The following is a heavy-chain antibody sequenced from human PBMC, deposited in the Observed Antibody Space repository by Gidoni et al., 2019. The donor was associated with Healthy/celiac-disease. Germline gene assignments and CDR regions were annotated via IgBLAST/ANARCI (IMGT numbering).Heavy chain of an antibody. CDR2: IYSCGST. J-gene: IGHJ4*02. D-gene: IGHD3-16*02. V-gene: IGHV3-66*01. CDR1: GVTVSGNS. CDR3: ARDPGVILDY. Sequence: EVKLVESGGGLVQPGGSLSLSCAAAGVTVSGNSMSWVRKAPGKGLAGGSVIYSCGSTYYADPVKGRFTISIDNSKNTLYLQMNSLRAEDTAVYYCARDPGVILDYWGQGTLVTVSS.